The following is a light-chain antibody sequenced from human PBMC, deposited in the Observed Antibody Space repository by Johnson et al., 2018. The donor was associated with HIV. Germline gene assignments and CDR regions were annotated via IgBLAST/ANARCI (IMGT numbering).Light chain of an antibody. CDR1: SSTIGSNY. J-gene: IGLJ1*01. V-gene: IGLV1-51*02. CDR2: KNN. Sequence: QYVLTQSPSVSAAPGQKVTISCSGSSSTIGSNYVSWYQLLPGTPPKLLIFKNNERPSGIPDRFSGSKSGTSATLGITGLQTGDEADYYCGTWDTSLRAGFFGTGTKVTVL. CDR3: GTWDTSLRAGF.